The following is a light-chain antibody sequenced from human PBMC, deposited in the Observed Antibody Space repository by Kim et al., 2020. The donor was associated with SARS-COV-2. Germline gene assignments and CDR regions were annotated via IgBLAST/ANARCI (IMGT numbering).Light chain of an antibody. CDR1: ALPKQY. CDR2: KDT. Sequence: VSPGQTARITCSGDALPKQYVYWYQQRAGQAPVLVIYKDTERPSGIPERFSGSSAGTTVTLTISGVQTEDEADYYCQSADSSGNVVFGGGTQLTVL. CDR3: QSADSSGNVV. J-gene: IGLJ2*01. V-gene: IGLV3-25*03.